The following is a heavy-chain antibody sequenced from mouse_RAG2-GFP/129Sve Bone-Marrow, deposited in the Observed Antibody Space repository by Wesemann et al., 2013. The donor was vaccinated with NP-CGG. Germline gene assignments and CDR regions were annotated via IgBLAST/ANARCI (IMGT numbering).Heavy chain of an antibody. CDR1: GFTFSSYA. CDR2: ISSGGST. Sequence: SLKLSCAASGFTFSSYAMSWVRQTPEKRLEWVASISSGGSTYYPDSVKGRFTISRDNARNILYLQMSSLRSEDTAMYYCARDDGYYAMDYWGQGTSVTVSS. D-gene: IGHD2-3*01. V-gene: IGHV5-6-5*01. J-gene: IGHJ4*01. CDR3: ARDDGYYAMDY.